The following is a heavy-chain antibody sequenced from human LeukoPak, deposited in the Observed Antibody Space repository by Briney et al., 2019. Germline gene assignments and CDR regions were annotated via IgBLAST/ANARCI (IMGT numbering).Heavy chain of an antibody. D-gene: IGHD3-9*01. J-gene: IGHJ4*02. Sequence: SETPSLTRTVSGGSISSHYWSWIRQPAGKGLEWIGRIYTSGSTNYNPFLKSRVTMSVDTSKNQVSLKLRSVTAADTAVYFCARGWLLGPDFDYWGQGNLVIVSS. CDR2: IYTSGST. CDR3: ARGWLLGPDFDY. CDR1: GGSISSHY. V-gene: IGHV4-4*07.